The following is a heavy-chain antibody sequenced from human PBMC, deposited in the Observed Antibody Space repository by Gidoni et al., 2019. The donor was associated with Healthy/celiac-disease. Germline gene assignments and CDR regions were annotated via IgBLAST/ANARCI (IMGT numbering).Heavy chain of an antibody. CDR1: GYTFTSYD. D-gene: IGHD1-7*01. CDR3: ARYLGLELKWFDP. CDR2: MNPNSGNT. Sequence: QVQLVQSGAAVKKPGASVKVSCKASGYTFTSYDINWVRQATGQGREWMGWMNPNSGNTGYAQKFQGRVTMTRNTSISTAYMELSSLRSEDTAVYYGARYLGLELKWFDPWGQGTLVTVSS. V-gene: IGHV1-8*01. J-gene: IGHJ5*02.